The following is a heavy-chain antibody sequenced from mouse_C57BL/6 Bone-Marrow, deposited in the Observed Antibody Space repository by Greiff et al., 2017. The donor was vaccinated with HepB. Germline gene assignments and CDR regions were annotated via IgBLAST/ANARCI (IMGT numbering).Heavy chain of an antibody. J-gene: IGHJ3*01. CDR2: IDPANGNT. CDR3: ARLGVYYGSSRPNWFAY. CDR1: GFNIKNTY. D-gene: IGHD1-1*01. V-gene: IGHV14-3*01. Sequence: EVQLQQSVAELVRPGASVKLSCTASGFNIKNTYMHWVKQRPEQGLEWIGRIDPANGNTKYAPKFQGKATITADTSSNTAYLQLSSLTSGDTAIYYCARLGVYYGSSRPNWFAYWGQGTLVTVSA.